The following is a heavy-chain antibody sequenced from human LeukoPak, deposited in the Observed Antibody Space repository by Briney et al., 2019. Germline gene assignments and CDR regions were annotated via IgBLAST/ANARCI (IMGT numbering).Heavy chain of an antibody. D-gene: IGHD3-22*01. J-gene: IGHJ4*02. V-gene: IGHV3-23*01. CDR1: GFTFSSYA. Sequence: PGGSLRLSCAASGFTFSSYAMNWVRQAPGKGLEWVSGISPSGSSTYYADSVEGRFTVSRDNSKNTLYLQMNSLRAEDTAVYYCAKDWKYDSSGLYYFDYWGQGTLVTVSS. CDR2: ISPSGSST. CDR3: AKDWKYDSSGLYYFDY.